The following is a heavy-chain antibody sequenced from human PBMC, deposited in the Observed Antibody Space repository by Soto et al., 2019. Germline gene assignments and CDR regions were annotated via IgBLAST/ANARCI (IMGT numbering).Heavy chain of an antibody. J-gene: IGHJ4*02. CDR3: ARVSSSWGLVNYFDY. D-gene: IGHD6-13*01. CDR1: GGSITSSSYY. Sequence: SETLSLTCTVSGGSITSSSYYWGWIRQPPGKGLECIGYIYYSGSTYYNPSLKSRVTISVDTSKNQFSLKLSSVTAADTAVYYCARVSSSWGLVNYFDYWGQGTLVTVSS. CDR2: IYYSGST. V-gene: IGHV4-61*05.